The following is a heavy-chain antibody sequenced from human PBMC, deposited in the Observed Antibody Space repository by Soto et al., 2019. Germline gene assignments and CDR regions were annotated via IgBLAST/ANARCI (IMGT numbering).Heavy chain of an antibody. D-gene: IGHD2-2*01. CDR1: GGCIRNVSYY. CDR2: INRSGGT. CDR3: AFSTLPRTRGLVY. V-gene: IGHV4-39*07. J-gene: IGHJ4*02. Sequence: SETQSLTYSVSGGCIRNVSYYWGWIRQPPGKGLEWIGRINRSGGTNYNPSLKSRVTISGDTSYNRFSLKLSSVTAADTAVYYCAFSTLPRTRGLVYWGQGALVTVSS.